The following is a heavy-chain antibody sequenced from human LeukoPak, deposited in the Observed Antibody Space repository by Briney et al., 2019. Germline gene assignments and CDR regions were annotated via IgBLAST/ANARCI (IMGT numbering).Heavy chain of an antibody. J-gene: IGHJ3*02. CDR3: ARQPAATAAFDI. V-gene: IGHV4-59*08. CDR1: GGSISNYD. Sequence: PSETLSLTCTVSGGSISNYDWSWIRQPPGKGLEWIGYISYTGGETNYNPSLKSRLTISVDTSKNQFSLMLTSVTAADTAVYYCARQPAATAAFDIWAQGTMVTVSS. D-gene: IGHD5-18*01. CDR2: ISYTGGET.